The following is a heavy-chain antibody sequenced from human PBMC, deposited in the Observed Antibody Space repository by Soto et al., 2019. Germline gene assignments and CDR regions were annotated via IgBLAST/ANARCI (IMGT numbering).Heavy chain of an antibody. J-gene: IGHJ4*02. CDR2: IIPKYGTT. V-gene: IGHV1-69*01. D-gene: IGHD2-2*01. Sequence: QVQLMKSGAEVTKPGSSVKVSCKASGGPFNTFGISWVRQAPGQGLEWMGGIIPKYGTTNYARRFQGRVTITEDESTTTAYLELSSLRHDDTAIYYCARTRQRRPVFYVDYWGQGTPISVTS. CDR1: GGPFNTFG. CDR3: ARTRQRRPVFYVDY.